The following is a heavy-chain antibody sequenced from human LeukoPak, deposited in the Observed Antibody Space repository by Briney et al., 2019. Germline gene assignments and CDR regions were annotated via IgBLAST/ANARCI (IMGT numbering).Heavy chain of an antibody. CDR1: GGSISSYY. CDR3: ARRGYCGGDRYSPYFDY. CDR2: IYYSGST. Sequence: SETLSLTCTVSGGSISSYYWSWIRQPPGKGLEWIGYIYYSGSTNYNPSLKSRVTISVDTSKNQFSLKLSSVTAADTAVYYCARRGYCGGDRYSPYFDYWGQGTLVTVSS. J-gene: IGHJ4*02. D-gene: IGHD2-21*01. V-gene: IGHV4-59*01.